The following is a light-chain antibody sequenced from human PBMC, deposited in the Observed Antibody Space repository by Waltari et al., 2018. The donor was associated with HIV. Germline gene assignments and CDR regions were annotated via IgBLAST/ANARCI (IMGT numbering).Light chain of an antibody. J-gene: IGLJ3*02. Sequence: QSVLTQPPSASGTPGRRVPMSCSASSSNIGSNYLYCYRQLPGTAPKLLIYRNNQRPSGVPDRFSGSKSGTSASLAISGLRSEDEADYYCTAWDASLSVWVFGGGTKLTVL. V-gene: IGLV1-47*01. CDR3: TAWDASLSVWV. CDR2: RNN. CDR1: SSNIGSNY.